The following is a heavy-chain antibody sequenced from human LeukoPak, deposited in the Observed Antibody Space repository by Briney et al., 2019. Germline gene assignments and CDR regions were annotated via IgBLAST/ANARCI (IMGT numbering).Heavy chain of an antibody. Sequence: GGSLRLSCAASGFTFSSYAMSWVRQAPGKGLEWVSAISGSGGSTYYADSVKGRFTISRDNSKNTLYLQMNSLRAEDAAVYYCAKDSEMGIGLFDIWGQGTMVTVSS. J-gene: IGHJ3*02. D-gene: IGHD6-13*01. CDR3: AKDSEMGIGLFDI. CDR1: GFTFSSYA. V-gene: IGHV3-23*01. CDR2: ISGSGGST.